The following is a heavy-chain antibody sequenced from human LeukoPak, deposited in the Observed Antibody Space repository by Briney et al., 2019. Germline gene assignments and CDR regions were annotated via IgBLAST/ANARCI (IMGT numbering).Heavy chain of an antibody. CDR2: IYYTGST. D-gene: IGHD3-3*01. CDR1: GGSISSSGYY. J-gene: IGHJ4*02. Sequence: SETLSLTCTVSGGSISSSGYYWGWIRQPPGKGLEWIGSIYYTGSTNFNPSLKSRVTISVDTSKNQISLKLTSVTAADTAVYYCAHVGLFCYLDYWGQGTLVTVSS. CDR3: AHVGLFCYLDY. V-gene: IGHV4-39*01.